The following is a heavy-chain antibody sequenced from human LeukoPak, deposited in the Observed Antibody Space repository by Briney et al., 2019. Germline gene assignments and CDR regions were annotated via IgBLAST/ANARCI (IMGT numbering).Heavy chain of an antibody. D-gene: IGHD3-22*01. J-gene: IGHJ4*02. V-gene: IGHV1-8*01. CDR1: GYTFTSYD. CDR2: VNPNSGNT. Sequence: ASVKVSCKASGYTFTSYDINWVRQATGQGLEWMGWVNPNSGNTGYAQKFQGRVTMTRNTSISTAYMELSSLRSEDTAVYYCARGQDDYYDSSGYYYLFDYWGQGTLVTVSS. CDR3: ARGQDDYYDSSGYYYLFDY.